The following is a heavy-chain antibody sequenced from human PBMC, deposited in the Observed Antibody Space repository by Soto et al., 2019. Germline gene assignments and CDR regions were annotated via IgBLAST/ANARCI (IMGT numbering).Heavy chain of an antibody. V-gene: IGHV3-48*02. Sequence: EVQLVESGGGSVQPGGSLRLSCAASGFTFSSYSMNWVRQAPGKGLEWVSYISSSSSTIYYADSVKGRFTISRDNAKNSLYLQMNSLRDEDTAVYYCARDVGYYDSSGYYHNYFDYWGQGTLVTVSS. CDR3: ARDVGYYDSSGYYHNYFDY. J-gene: IGHJ4*02. CDR1: GFTFSSYS. D-gene: IGHD3-22*01. CDR2: ISSSSSTI.